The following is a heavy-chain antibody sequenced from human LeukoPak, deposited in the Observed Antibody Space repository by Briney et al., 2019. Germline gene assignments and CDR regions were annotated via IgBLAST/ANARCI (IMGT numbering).Heavy chain of an antibody. CDR1: GFTFSSYA. Sequence: PGGSLRLSCAASGFTFSSYAMHWVRQAPGKGLEWVAVISYDGSNKYYADSVKGRFTISRDNSKNTLYLQMNSLRAEDTAVYYCTTLYGDSLDYWGQGTLVTVSS. D-gene: IGHD2-21*02. CDR2: ISYDGSNK. V-gene: IGHV3-30-3*01. J-gene: IGHJ4*02. CDR3: TTLYGDSLDY.